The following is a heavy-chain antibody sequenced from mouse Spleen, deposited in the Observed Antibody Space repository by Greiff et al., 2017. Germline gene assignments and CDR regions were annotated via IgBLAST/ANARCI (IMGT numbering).Heavy chain of an antibody. Sequence: VQLQQPGAELVRPGSSVKLSCKASGYTFTSYWMHWVKQRPIQGLEWIGNIDPSDSETHYNQKFKDKATLTVDKSSSTAYMQLSSLTSEDSAVYYCARYYDGYNWYFDVWGTGTTVTVSS. D-gene: IGHD2-3*01. CDR2: IDPSDSET. J-gene: IGHJ1*03. CDR1: GYTFTSYW. CDR3: ARYYDGYNWYFDV. V-gene: IGHV1-52*01.